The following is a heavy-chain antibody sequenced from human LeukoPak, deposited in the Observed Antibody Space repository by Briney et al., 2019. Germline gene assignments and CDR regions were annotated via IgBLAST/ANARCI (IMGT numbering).Heavy chain of an antibody. J-gene: IGHJ4*02. V-gene: IGHV5-51*01. D-gene: IGHD1-26*01. Sequence: GESLKISCKGSGYSFTSYWIGWVRPLPGKGLEWMGIIYPGDSDTRYSPSFQGQVTISADKSISTAYLQWSSLKASDTAMYYCARSIVGANSLRYFDYWGQGTLVPVSS. CDR2: IYPGDSDT. CDR1: GYSFTSYW. CDR3: ARSIVGANSLRYFDY.